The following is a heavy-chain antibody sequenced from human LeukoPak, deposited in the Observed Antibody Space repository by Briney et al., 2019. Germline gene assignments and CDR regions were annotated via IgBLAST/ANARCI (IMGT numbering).Heavy chain of an antibody. Sequence: GGSLRLSCAASGFTFSYYGMHWVRQAPGKGLEWVAFIRYDGSTKFYADSVKGRFTISRDNSKSTLYVQMNSLRPEDTAIYYCAKEGYDSSGYCFDYWGQGTLVTVSS. CDR2: IRYDGSTK. CDR1: GFTFSYYG. CDR3: AKEGYDSSGYCFDY. J-gene: IGHJ4*02. D-gene: IGHD3-22*01. V-gene: IGHV3-30*02.